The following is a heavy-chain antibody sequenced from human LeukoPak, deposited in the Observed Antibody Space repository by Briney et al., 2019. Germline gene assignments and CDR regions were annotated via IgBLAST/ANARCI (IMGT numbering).Heavy chain of an antibody. D-gene: IGHD6-13*01. CDR3: ARNHGAAGPTSSYFYYYMDV. J-gene: IGHJ6*03. Sequence: SETLSLTCNVSGGSISSGSNYWGWIRQPPGKTLEWIGSIYSSGSTYYNPSLKSRVIILIDTSKNHFSLTLSSVTAADTAVYYCARNHGAAGPTSSYFYYYMDVWGKGTTVTVSS. CDR1: GGSISSGSNY. CDR2: IYSSGST. V-gene: IGHV4-39*07.